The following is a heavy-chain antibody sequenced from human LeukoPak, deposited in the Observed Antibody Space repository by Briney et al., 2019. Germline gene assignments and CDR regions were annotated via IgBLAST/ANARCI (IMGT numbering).Heavy chain of an antibody. D-gene: IGHD3-22*01. CDR3: ASLRGVYYYDTESLGYYFDY. J-gene: IGHJ4*02. Sequence: PSETLSLTCTVSGGSISSSSYYWGWIRQPPGKGLEWIGSIYHSGSTYYNPSLKSRVTISVDTSKNQFSLKLSSVTAADTAVYYCASLRGVYYYDTESLGYYFDYWGQGTLVTVSS. V-gene: IGHV4-39*07. CDR2: IYHSGST. CDR1: GGSISSSSYY.